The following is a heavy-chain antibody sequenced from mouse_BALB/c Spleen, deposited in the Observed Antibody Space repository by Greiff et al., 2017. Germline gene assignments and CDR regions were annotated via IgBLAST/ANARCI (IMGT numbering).Heavy chain of an antibody. CDR2: ISDGGSYT. Sequence: EVQVVESGGGLVKPGGSLKLSCAASGFTFSDYYMYWVRQTPEKRLEWVATISDGGSYTYYPDSVKGRFTISRDNAKNTLYLQMSSLKSEDTAMYYCARHYGFAYWGQGTLVTVSA. D-gene: IGHD1-2*01. CDR1: GFTFSDYY. J-gene: IGHJ3*01. CDR3: ARHYGFAY. V-gene: IGHV5-4*02.